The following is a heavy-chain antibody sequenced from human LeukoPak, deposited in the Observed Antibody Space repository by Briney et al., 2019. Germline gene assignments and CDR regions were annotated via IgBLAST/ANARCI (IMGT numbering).Heavy chain of an antibody. CDR1: GASISSSF. CDR2: IYYTGST. V-gene: IGHV4-59*01. J-gene: IGHJ3*02. D-gene: IGHD4-17*01. Sequence: PSETLSLTCTVSGASISSSFWTWIRQSPGKGLEWLAYIYYTGSTNLNPSLKSRLTISVDTSKNQFSLKLSSVTAADTAVYYCAKLRFPKPGAFDIWGQGTMVTVSS. CDR3: AKLRFPKPGAFDI.